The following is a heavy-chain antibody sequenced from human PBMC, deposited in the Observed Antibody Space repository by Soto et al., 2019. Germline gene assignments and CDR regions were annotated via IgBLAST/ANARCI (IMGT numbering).Heavy chain of an antibody. CDR3: TTDSGFGQGFDF. J-gene: IGHJ4*02. Sequence: EVQLVESGGGLVKPGGSLRLSCAVSGFTVSNVGMNWVRQAPGKGLKWVGHVESTADGGTVKYASPVKGRFTISRDDSANTLLLQMTSLQSEDTAVYYGTTDSGFGQGFDFCGQGALVTVSS. CDR2: VESTADGGTV. CDR1: GFTVSNVG. D-gene: IGHD6-19*01. V-gene: IGHV3-15*07.